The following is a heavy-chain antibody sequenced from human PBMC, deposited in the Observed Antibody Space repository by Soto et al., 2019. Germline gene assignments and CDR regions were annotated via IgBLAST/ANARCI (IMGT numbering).Heavy chain of an antibody. V-gene: IGHV1-69*06. CDR2: IIPIFGTA. CDR1: GGTFSSCA. CDR3: ARSGGHMGIYYYYYGMDV. J-gene: IGHJ6*02. D-gene: IGHD6-13*01. Sequence: SVKVSCKASGGTFSSCAISWVRQAPGQGLEWMGGIIPIFGTANYAQKFQGRVTITADKSTSTAYMELSSLRSEDTAVYYCARSGGHMGIYYYYYGMDVWGQGTTVTVSS.